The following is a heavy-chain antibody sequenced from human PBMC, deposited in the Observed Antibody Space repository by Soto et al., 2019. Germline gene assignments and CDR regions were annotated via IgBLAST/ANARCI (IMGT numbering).Heavy chain of an antibody. CDR1: GLSLRGYA. CDR3: ARDSYYQSSSGYGVFDY. V-gene: IGHV3-30*03. J-gene: IGHJ4*02. D-gene: IGHD3-22*01. Sequence: QVQLVESGGGGSQPGGSLRPSCPDSGLSLRGYAIHRVLQAPAEGLGWGVAIPYDGRNKNYLASVEGRFPISRDNSKNTLYLEMTALRPEVTAVYYCARDSYYQSSSGYGVFDYWGQGTLVTVSS. CDR2: IPYDGRNK.